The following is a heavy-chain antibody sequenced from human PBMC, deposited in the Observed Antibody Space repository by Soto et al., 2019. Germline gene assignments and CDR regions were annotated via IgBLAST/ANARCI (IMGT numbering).Heavy chain of an antibody. V-gene: IGHV4-59*01. CDR1: GGSISSYY. CDR3: ARGTSGRYCSSTSCYIGFDP. J-gene: IGHJ5*02. D-gene: IGHD2-2*02. CDR2: IYYSGST. Sequence: SETLSLTCTVSGGSISSYYWSWIRQPPGKGLEWIGYIYYSGSTNYNPSLKSRVTISVDTSKNQFSLKLSSVTAADTAVYYCARGTSGRYCSSTSCYIGFDPWGQGTLVTVSS.